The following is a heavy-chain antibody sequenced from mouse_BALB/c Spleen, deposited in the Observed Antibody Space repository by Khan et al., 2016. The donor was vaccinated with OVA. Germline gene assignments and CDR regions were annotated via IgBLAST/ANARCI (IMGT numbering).Heavy chain of an antibody. D-gene: IGHD2-1*01. V-gene: IGHV3-1*02. J-gene: IGHJ4*01. CDR1: GYSITSGYS. Sequence: EVQLQESGPDLVKPSQSLSLTCTVTGYSITSGYSWHWIRQFPGNKLEWMGYIYPSGSINYNPSLKSRFSITRDKSKNLFFLQLNSVTTEDTATYYCARDGNYMDYWGQGTSVTVSS. CDR2: IYPSGSI. CDR3: ARDGNYMDY.